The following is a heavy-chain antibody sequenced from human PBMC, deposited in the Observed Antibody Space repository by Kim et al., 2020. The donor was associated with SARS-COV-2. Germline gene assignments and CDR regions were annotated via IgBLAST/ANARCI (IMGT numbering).Heavy chain of an antibody. CDR2: TA. CDR3: ARDQPARYGV. V-gene: IGHV1-69*01. Sequence: TANYAQKFQGRVTVTADESTSTAYMELSSLRSEDTAVYYCARDQPARYGVWGQGTTVTVSS. D-gene: IGHD2-2*01. J-gene: IGHJ6*02.